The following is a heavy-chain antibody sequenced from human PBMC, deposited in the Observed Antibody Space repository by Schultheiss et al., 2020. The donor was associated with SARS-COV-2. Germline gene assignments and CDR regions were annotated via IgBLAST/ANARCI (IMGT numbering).Heavy chain of an antibody. J-gene: IGHJ6*02. V-gene: IGHV4-4*07. D-gene: IGHD3-10*01. Sequence: SETLSLTCTVSGGSISRYYWSWIRQPAGKGLEWIGRIYTSGSTNYNPSLKSRVTMSVDTSKNQFSLKLSSVTAADTAVYYCARVNQGSGTSYGMDVWGQGTTVTVSS. CDR1: GGSISRYY. CDR2: IYTSGST. CDR3: ARVNQGSGTSYGMDV.